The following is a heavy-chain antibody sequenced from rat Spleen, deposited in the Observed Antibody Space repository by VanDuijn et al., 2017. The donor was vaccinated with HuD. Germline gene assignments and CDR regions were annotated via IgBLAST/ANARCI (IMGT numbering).Heavy chain of an antibody. V-gene: IGHV5S23*01. CDR3: TRGRVYFGYTGFEY. Sequence: EVQLVESGGGLVQPGKSLKFSCAASGFTFSDYGMAWVRQAPTKGLEWVATISASGGSTYFRDSVKGRFTISRDVTKTTLYLQMNSLRSEDTATYYCTRGRVYFGYTGFEYWGQGVMVTVSS. CDR2: ISASGGST. CDR1: GFTFSDYG. D-gene: IGHD4-4*01. J-gene: IGHJ2*01.